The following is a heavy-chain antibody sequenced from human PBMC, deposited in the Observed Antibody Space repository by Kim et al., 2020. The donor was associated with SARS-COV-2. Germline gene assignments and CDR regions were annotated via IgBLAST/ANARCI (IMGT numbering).Heavy chain of an antibody. CDR1: GYSLTSYW. V-gene: IGHV5-10-1*01. Sequence: GESLKISCKGSGYSLTSYWISWVRQMPGKGLEWMGRIDPSDSYTNYSPSFQGHVTISADKSISTAYLQWSSLKASDTAMYYCARRGRGGQLQLSIHAFDIWGQGTMVTVSS. D-gene: IGHD2-15*01. CDR3: ARRGRGGQLQLSIHAFDI. J-gene: IGHJ3*02. CDR2: IDPSDSYT.